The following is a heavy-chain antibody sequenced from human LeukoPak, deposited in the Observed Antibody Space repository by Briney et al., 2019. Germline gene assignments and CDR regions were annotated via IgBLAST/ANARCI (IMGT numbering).Heavy chain of an antibody. D-gene: IGHD3-22*01. Sequence: HPGGSLRLSCAASGFTFSSYGMHWVRQAPGKGLEWVAFIRYDGSNKYYADSVKGRFTISRDNSKNTLYLQMNSLRAEDTAVYYCASWEYYYDSSGYPPEYWGQGTLVTVSS. J-gene: IGHJ4*02. CDR3: ASWEYYYDSSGYPPEY. V-gene: IGHV3-30*02. CDR2: IRYDGSNK. CDR1: GFTFSSYG.